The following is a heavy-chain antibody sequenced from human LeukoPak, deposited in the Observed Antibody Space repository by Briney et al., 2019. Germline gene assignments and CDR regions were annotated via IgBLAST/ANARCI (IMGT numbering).Heavy chain of an antibody. V-gene: IGHV1-69*04. Sequence: GASVKVSCKASGGTFSSYAISWVRQAPGQGLEWMGRITPILGIANYAQKFQGRVTITADKSTSTAYMELSSLRSEDTAVYYCARGGATVTTEYFQHWGQGTLVTVSS. CDR3: ARGGATVTTEYFQH. J-gene: IGHJ1*01. CDR2: ITPILGIA. CDR1: GGTFSSYA. D-gene: IGHD4-17*01.